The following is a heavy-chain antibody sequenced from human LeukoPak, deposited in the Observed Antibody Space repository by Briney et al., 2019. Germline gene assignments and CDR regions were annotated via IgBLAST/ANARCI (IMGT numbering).Heavy chain of an antibody. CDR1: GFTFSSYW. D-gene: IGHD3-3*01. CDR3: ARDPPYDFWSGLY. Sequence: GGSLTLSCAVSGFTFSSYWMSWVRQAPGKGLEWVANIKQDGSEKYYVDSVNGRFTISRDNAKNSLYLQMNSLRAEDTAVYYCARDPPYDFWSGLYWGRGTLVTVSS. CDR2: IKQDGSEK. J-gene: IGHJ4*02. V-gene: IGHV3-7*01.